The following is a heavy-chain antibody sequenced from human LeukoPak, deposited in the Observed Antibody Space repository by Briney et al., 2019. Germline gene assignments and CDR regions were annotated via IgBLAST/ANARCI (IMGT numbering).Heavy chain of an antibody. CDR1: GGSISSYY. CDR2: IYTSGST. D-gene: IGHD3-10*01. CDR3: ARGVYGSGTDNWFDP. V-gene: IGHV4-4*07. Sequence: SETLSLTCTVSGGSISSYYWSWIRQPAGKGLEWIGRIYTSGSTNYSPPLKSRVTISVDTSKNQFSLKLSSVTAADTAVYYCARGVYGSGTDNWFDPWGQGTLVTVSS. J-gene: IGHJ5*02.